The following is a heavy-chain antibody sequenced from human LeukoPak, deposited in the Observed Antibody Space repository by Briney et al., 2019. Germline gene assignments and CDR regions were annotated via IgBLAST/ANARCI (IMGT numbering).Heavy chain of an antibody. D-gene: IGHD3-9*01. Sequence: KSGGSLRLSCAASGFTFSTYSMIWVRQALGKGLEWVSSIRSSRSYIYYADSVKGRFTISRDNAKNSLYLQMNSLRAEDTAVYYCARDRRSYYDILTGYSHGMDVWGQGTTVTVSS. V-gene: IGHV3-21*01. J-gene: IGHJ6*02. CDR3: ARDRRSYYDILTGYSHGMDV. CDR1: GFTFSTYS. CDR2: IRSSRSYI.